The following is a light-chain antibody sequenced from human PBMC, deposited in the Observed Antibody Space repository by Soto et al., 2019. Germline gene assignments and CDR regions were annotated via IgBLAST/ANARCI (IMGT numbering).Light chain of an antibody. V-gene: IGKV1-5*03. CDR2: KAS. CDR1: QSISTW. J-gene: IGKJ2*01. Sequence: DVQLTQSPSTLSASVGDRVTITCRASQSISTWLAWYQQKPGKAPKLLIYKASSLESGVPSRFSGSGSGTEFTHTISSLQPDDFATYFCQQYESYSNTFGQGTKLEIK. CDR3: QQYESYSNT.